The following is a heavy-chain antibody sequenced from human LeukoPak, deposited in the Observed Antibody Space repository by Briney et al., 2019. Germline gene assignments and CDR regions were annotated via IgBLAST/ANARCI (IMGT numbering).Heavy chain of an antibody. J-gene: IGHJ6*03. D-gene: IGHD3-10*01. CDR1: GFTFSDYG. V-gene: IGHV3-30*02. Sequence: GGSLRLSCAASGFTFSDYGMHWVRQTPDKGLEWVAFTQGSGSDQYYADSVKGRFAISRDNAKKTLYLQMNSLRPEDTAVYFCAKRDQYGSERGHYYMDVWGKGTTVTVSS. CDR2: TQGSGSDQ. CDR3: AKRDQYGSERGHYYMDV.